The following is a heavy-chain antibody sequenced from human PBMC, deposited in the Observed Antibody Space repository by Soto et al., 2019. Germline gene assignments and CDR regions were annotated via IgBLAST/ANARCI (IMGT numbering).Heavy chain of an antibody. CDR1: GFTFTSSA. CDR2: IVVGSGNT. J-gene: IGHJ3*02. CDR3: AAEYSGYDSLDAFDI. V-gene: IGHV1-58*02. D-gene: IGHD5-12*01. Sequence: SVKVSCKASGFTFTSSAMQWVRQARGQRLEWIGWIVVGSGNTNYAQKFQERVTITRDMSTSTAYMELSSLRSEDTAVYYCAAEYSGYDSLDAFDIWGQGTMVTVS.